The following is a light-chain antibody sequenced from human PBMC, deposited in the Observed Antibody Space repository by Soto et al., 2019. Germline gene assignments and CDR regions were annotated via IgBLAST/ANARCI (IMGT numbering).Light chain of an antibody. Sequence: EIVMTQSPATLSVSPVERVTLSCRSRQSVGSNLAWYQQKPGQAPRLLIHGASTRATGIPARFSGSGSETEFTLTISSLQAEDSAVYFCQQYNNWPTWTFGQGTKVDIK. CDR3: QQYNNWPTWT. V-gene: IGKV3-15*01. CDR1: QSVGSN. CDR2: GAS. J-gene: IGKJ1*01.